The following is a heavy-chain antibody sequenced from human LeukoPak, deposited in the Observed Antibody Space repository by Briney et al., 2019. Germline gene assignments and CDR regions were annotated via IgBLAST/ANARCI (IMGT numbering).Heavy chain of an antibody. CDR2: IWYDGSNK. Sequence: PGGSLRLSCAASGFTFSSYGMYWVRQAPGKGLEWVAVIWYDGSNKYYADSVKGRFTISRDNSKNTLYLQVNSLRAEDTAVYYCARGFSQGVDYWGQGTLVTVSS. V-gene: IGHV3-33*01. J-gene: IGHJ4*02. CDR1: GFTFSSYG. D-gene: IGHD1-26*01. CDR3: ARGFSQGVDY.